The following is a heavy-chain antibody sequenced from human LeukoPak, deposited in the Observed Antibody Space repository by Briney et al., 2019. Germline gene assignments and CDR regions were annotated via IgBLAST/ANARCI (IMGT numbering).Heavy chain of an antibody. V-gene: IGHV3-74*01. Sequence: GGSLRLSCAASGFTFSSYWMHWVRQAPGKGLVWVSRIKSDGITITYADSVKGRFTISRDNAKNTLYLQMNSLRAEDTAVYYCLRDLNWSLDQWGQGTLVTVPS. J-gene: IGHJ4*02. CDR3: LRDLNWSLDQ. CDR1: GFTFSSYW. D-gene: IGHD1-20*01. CDR2: IKSDGITI.